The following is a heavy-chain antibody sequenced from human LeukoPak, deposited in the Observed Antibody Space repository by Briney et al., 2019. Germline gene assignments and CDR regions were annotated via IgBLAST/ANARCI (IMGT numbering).Heavy chain of an antibody. D-gene: IGHD5-18*01. V-gene: IGHV1-18*01. Sequence: ASVKVSCKASGYTFTSYGISWVRQATGQGLEWMGWISAYNGNTNYAQKLQGRVSMTTDTSTSTAYMELRSLRSDDTAVYYCARDVLRGYSYGTPNWFDPWGQGTLVTVSS. J-gene: IGHJ5*02. CDR2: ISAYNGNT. CDR3: ARDVLRGYSYGTPNWFDP. CDR1: GYTFTSYG.